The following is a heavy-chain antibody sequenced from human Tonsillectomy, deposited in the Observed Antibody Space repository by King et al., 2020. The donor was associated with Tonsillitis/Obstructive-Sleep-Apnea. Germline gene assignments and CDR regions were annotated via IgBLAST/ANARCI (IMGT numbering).Heavy chain of an antibody. CDR2: INDDGSST. V-gene: IGHV3-74*01. Sequence: VQLVESGGGLVQPGGSLRLSCAASGFTFSSYWMHWVRQAPGKGLVWVSRINDDGSSTSYADSVKGRFTISRDNAKNTLYLQMNSLRAEDTAVYYCARAVDTRDKNYYYYYHMDVWGKGTTVTVSS. CDR1: GFTFSSYW. J-gene: IGHJ6*03. D-gene: IGHD5-18*01. CDR3: ARAVDTRDKNYYYYYHMDV.